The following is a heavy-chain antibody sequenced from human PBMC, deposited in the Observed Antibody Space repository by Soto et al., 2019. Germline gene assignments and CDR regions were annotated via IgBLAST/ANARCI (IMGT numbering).Heavy chain of an antibody. V-gene: IGHV1-8*01. CDR1: GYTFTSYD. CDR2: MNPNSGNT. D-gene: IGHD2-21*02. Sequence: ASVKVSCKASGYTFTSYDINWVRQATGQGLEWMGWMNPNSGNTGYAQKLQGRVTMTTDTSTSTAYMELRSLRSDGKAVYYCSRGAYCGGDCYSPNYYGMDFWGQGTSVTVCS. J-gene: IGHJ6*02. CDR3: SRGAYCGGDCYSPNYYGMDF.